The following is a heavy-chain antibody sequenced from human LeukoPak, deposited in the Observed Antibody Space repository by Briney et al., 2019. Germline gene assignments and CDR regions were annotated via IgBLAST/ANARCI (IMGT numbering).Heavy chain of an antibody. D-gene: IGHD5-12*01. Sequence: GGSLRLSCAASGFTCTNAWMDWVRQAPGKGLEWVGRIKSRPDGGTTDYAAPVKGRFTISRDDSKNTLYLHMNSLKTEDTAVYYCITVYDSVANWGQGTLVTVSS. V-gene: IGHV3-15*01. CDR2: IKSRPDGGTT. CDR1: GFTCTNAW. CDR3: ITVYDSVAN. J-gene: IGHJ4*02.